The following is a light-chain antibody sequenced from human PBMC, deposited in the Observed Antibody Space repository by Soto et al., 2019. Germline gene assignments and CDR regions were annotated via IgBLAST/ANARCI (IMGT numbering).Light chain of an antibody. V-gene: IGLV1-47*01. CDR3: SAWDDSLSGPV. J-gene: IGLJ7*01. CDR2: RND. CDR1: SSNIGSNY. Sequence: VLTQPPSASGTPGQRVTISCSGSSSNIGSNYVYWYRQLPGTAPNVLIYRNDERPSGVPDRFSGSKSGSSASLAISGLRSEDEADYYCSAWDDSLSGPVFGRGTQLTVL.